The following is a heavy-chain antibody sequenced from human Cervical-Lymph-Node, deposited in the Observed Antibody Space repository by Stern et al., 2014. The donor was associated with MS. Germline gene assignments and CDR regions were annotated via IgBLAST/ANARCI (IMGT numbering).Heavy chain of an antibody. J-gene: IGHJ4*02. CDR3: ARTRVAGGHYFDY. CDR1: GFSLSTSGMC. CDR2: IDWGDDK. V-gene: IGHV2-70*01. Sequence: QVNLKESGPALVKPTQTLTLTCTFSGFSLSTSGMCVSWIRQPPGKALEWLAIIDWGDDKYSGPALQTRLTLSKGAYHNHVVLTITNMAPVDTATYYCARTRVAGGHYFDYWGQGTLVTVSS. D-gene: IGHD1-26*01.